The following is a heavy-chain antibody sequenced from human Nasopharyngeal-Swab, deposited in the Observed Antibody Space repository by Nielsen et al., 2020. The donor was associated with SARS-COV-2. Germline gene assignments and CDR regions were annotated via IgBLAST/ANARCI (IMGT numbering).Heavy chain of an antibody. CDR2: IYYGGST. D-gene: IGHD2-2*01. V-gene: IGHV4-39*07. CDR1: GGSISSSSYY. J-gene: IGHJ5*02. Sequence: SETLSLTCTVSGGSISSSSYYWGWIRQPPGKGLEWIGSIYYGGSTYYNPSLKSRVTISVDTSKNQFSLKLSSVTAADTAVYYCARVKGYQLLSSAAPNWFDPWGQGTLVTVSS. CDR3: ARVKGYQLLSSAAPNWFDP.